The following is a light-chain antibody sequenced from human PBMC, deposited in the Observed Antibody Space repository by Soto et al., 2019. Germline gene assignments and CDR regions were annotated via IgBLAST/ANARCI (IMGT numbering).Light chain of an antibody. CDR1: QSVTSN. CDR2: GAS. CDR3: QQYSTSRLT. Sequence: EIVMTQSPATLSVSPGERATLSCRASQSVTSNLAWYQQKPGQAPRLLIYGASTRATGIPARFSGSGSGTEFTLTISSLQSEDFAVYYCQQYSTSRLTFGGGTKVEIK. V-gene: IGKV3-15*01. J-gene: IGKJ4*01.